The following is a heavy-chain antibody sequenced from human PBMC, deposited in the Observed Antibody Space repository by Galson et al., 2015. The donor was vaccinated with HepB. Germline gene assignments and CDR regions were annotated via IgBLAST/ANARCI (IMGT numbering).Heavy chain of an antibody. CDR3: ARDMIRQLLTPIWPQKYSANPAAWSGYGMDV. Sequence: SVKVSCKASGYTFTSYGISWVRQAPGQGLEWMGWISAYNGNTNYAQKLQGRVTMTTDTSTSTAYMELRSLRSDDTAVYYCARDMIRQLLTPIWPQKYSANPAAWSGYGMDVWGQGTTVTVSS. J-gene: IGHJ6*02. CDR1: GYTFTSYG. V-gene: IGHV1-18*01. CDR2: ISAYNGNT. D-gene: IGHD2-2*01.